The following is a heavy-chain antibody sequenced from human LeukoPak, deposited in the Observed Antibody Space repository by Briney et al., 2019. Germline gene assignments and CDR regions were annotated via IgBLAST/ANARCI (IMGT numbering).Heavy chain of an antibody. D-gene: IGHD6-13*01. CDR2: LYTNGTV. CDR3: AKDAGAAARHFDY. J-gene: IGHJ4*02. Sequence: SETLSLTCSVSGASITRYYWTWIRQPVGKGLEWFGRLYTNGTVNYNPSLRSRVTISVDMSKNHFSLKLNSVTAADTAVYYCAKDAGAAARHFDYWGQGTLVTVSS. V-gene: IGHV4-4*07. CDR1: GASITRYY.